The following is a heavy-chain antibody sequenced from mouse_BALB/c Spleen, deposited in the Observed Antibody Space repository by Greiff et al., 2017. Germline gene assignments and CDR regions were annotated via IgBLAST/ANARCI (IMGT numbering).Heavy chain of an antibody. V-gene: IGHV7-3*02. CDR1: GFTFTDYY. Sequence: EVKLVESGGGLVQPGGSLRLSCATSGFTFTDYYMSWVRQPPGKALEWLGFIRNKANGYTTEYSASVKGRFTISRDNYQSILYLQMNTLRAEDSATYYCARGTLYYFDYWGQGTTLTVSS. CDR2: IRNKANGYTT. J-gene: IGHJ2*01. CDR3: ARGTLYYFDY.